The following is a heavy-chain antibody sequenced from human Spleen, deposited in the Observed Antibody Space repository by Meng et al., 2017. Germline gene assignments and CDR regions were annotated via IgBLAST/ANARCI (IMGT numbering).Heavy chain of an antibody. CDR2: GNHSGST. D-gene: IGHD4-11*01. CDR1: GGSVSEYY. CDR3: ARGPTTMAHDFDY. J-gene: IGHJ4*02. V-gene: IGHV4-34*01. Sequence: QEELQGGDHGLLSHAEPLSLPCVVSGGSVSEYYWSWCRSPPGKGRVWIGEGNHSGSTNYTPSLESRANISVDTAQNNLSLKLSSVTAADSAVYYWARGPTTMAHDFDYWGQGTLVTVSS.